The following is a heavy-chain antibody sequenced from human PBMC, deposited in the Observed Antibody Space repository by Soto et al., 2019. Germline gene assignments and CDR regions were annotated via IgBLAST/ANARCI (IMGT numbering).Heavy chain of an antibody. V-gene: IGHV1-8*01. CDR1: GYTFTSYD. Sequence: ASVKVSCKASGYTFTSYDINWVRQATGQGLEWMGWMNPNSGNTGYAQKFQGRVTMTRNTSISTAYMELSSLRSEDTAVYYCASNNYDFWSGYYRTGYYYYYMDVWGKGTSVTVSS. J-gene: IGHJ6*03. D-gene: IGHD3-3*01. CDR2: MNPNSGNT. CDR3: ASNNYDFWSGYYRTGYYYYYMDV.